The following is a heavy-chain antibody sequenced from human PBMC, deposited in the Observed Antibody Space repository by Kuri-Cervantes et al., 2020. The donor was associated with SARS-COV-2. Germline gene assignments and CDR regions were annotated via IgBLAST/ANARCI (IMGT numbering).Heavy chain of an antibody. CDR1: GGSFSGYY. CDR2: ISGSGTST. Sequence: LSLTCAVYGGSFSGYYWSWVRQAPGKGLEWVSGISGSGTSTYNADSVKGRFTISRDNSKNTLYLQMNSLRDEDTAVYYCARVAVTTYYYYYYMDVWGKGTTVTVSS. D-gene: IGHD4-17*01. CDR3: ARVAVTTYYYYYYMDV. V-gene: IGHV3-23*01. J-gene: IGHJ6*03.